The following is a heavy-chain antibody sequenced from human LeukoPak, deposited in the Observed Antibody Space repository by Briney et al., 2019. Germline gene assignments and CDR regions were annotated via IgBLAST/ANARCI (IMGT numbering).Heavy chain of an antibody. CDR3: ARDRSSGWYNFDY. CDR1: GFIFNSYS. CDR2: ISYDGSNK. Sequence: GGSLRLSCATSGFIFNSYSMNWVRQAPGKGLEWVAVISYDGSNKYYADSVKGRFTISRDNSKNTLYLQMNSLRAEDTAVYYCARDRSSGWYNFDYWGQGTLVTVSS. D-gene: IGHD6-19*01. J-gene: IGHJ4*02. V-gene: IGHV3-30*04.